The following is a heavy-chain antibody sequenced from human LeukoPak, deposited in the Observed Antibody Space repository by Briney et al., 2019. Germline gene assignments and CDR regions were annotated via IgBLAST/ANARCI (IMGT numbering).Heavy chain of an antibody. J-gene: IGHJ3*02. CDR3: ARALGAFDI. CDR1: GGSISSSSYY. CDR2: IYYSGST. V-gene: IGHV4-39*07. Sequence: MTSETLSLTCTVSGGSISSSSYYWGWIRQPPGKGLEWIGSIYYSGSTYYNPSLKSRVTMSVDTSKNQFSLKLSSVTAADTAVYYCARALGAFDIWGQGTMVTVSS.